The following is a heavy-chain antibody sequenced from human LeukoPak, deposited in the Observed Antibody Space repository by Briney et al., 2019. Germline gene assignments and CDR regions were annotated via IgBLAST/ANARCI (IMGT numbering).Heavy chain of an antibody. CDR3: ARGSLYGGSRF. J-gene: IGHJ4*02. Sequence: GGSLRLSCAASGFTFSSYSMNWVRQAPGKGLEWVSSISGSSSYIYYADSVKGRFTISRDNAKNSLYLQMNSLRAEDTAVYYCARGSLYGGSRFWGQGTLVTVSS. V-gene: IGHV3-21*01. CDR1: GFTFSSYS. D-gene: IGHD4-23*01. CDR2: ISGSSSYI.